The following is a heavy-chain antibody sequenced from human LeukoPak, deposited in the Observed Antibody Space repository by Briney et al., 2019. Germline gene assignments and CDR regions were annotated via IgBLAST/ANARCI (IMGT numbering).Heavy chain of an antibody. V-gene: IGHV1-24*01. Sequence: ASVKVSCKVSGYTLTELSMHWVRQAPGKGLEWMGGFDPEDGETIYAQKFQGRVTMTEDTSTDTAYMELSSLRSEDTAVYYCATSTLYGSGSSYFDYWGQGTLVTVSS. D-gene: IGHD3-10*01. CDR3: ATSTLYGSGSSYFDY. CDR2: FDPEDGET. CDR1: GYTLTELS. J-gene: IGHJ4*02.